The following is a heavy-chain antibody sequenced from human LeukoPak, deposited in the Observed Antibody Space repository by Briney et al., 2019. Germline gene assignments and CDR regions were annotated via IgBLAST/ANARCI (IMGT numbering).Heavy chain of an antibody. CDR2: INPNSGGT. V-gene: IGHV1-2*02. CDR1: GYTFTDYY. CDR3: AREFGLNSWLLDY. Sequence: ASVKVSCKASGYTFTDYYMHWVRQAPGQGLEWMGWINPNSGGTNYAQKFQGRVTMTRDTSICTAYMELSRLRSDDTAVYYCAREFGLNSWLLDYWGQGTLVTVSS. J-gene: IGHJ4*02. D-gene: IGHD6-13*01.